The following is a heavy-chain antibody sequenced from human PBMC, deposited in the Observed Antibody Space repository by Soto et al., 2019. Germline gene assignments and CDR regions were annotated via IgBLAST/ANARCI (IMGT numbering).Heavy chain of an antibody. Sequence: SETLSLTCTVSGGSISSSSYYWGWIRQPPGKGLEWIGSIYYSGSTYYNPSLKSRVTISVDTSKNQFSLKLSSVTAADTAVYYCARHSLEQTVFMDVWGKGTTVTVSS. CDR3: ARHSLEQTVFMDV. V-gene: IGHV4-39*01. J-gene: IGHJ6*03. CDR1: GGSISSSSYY. CDR2: IYYSGST. D-gene: IGHD1-1*01.